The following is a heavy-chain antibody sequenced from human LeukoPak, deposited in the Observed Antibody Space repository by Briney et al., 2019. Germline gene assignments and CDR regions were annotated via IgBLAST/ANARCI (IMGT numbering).Heavy chain of an antibody. CDR1: GFTFSDYY. CDR3: ARGSYGYGYDY. Sequence: GGSLRLSCAASGFTFSDYYMSWIRQAPGKGLEWVSYIDAPGSTIYYADSVKGRFTISRDNSKNSLYLQMNSLRAEDTAVYYCARGSYGYGYDYWGQGTLVTVSS. D-gene: IGHD5-18*01. CDR2: IDAPGSTI. V-gene: IGHV3-11*01. J-gene: IGHJ4*02.